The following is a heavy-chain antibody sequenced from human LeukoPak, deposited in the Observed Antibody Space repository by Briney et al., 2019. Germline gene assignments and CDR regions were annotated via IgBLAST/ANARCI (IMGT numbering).Heavy chain of an antibody. Sequence: PSETLSLTCTVSGGSISSSSYYWGWIRQPPGKGLEWIGYIYYSGSTNYNPSLKSRVTISVETSKNQFSLKLSSVTAADTAVYYCARVTGYMIEGYFDYWGQGTLVTVSS. CDR1: GGSISSSSYY. CDR3: ARVTGYMIEGYFDY. CDR2: IYYSGST. D-gene: IGHD3-22*01. V-gene: IGHV4-61*05. J-gene: IGHJ4*02.